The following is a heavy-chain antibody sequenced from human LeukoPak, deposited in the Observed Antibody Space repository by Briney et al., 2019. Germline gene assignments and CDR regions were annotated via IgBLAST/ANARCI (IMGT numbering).Heavy chain of an antibody. CDR2: ISSSGSTI. CDR1: GFTFSRYW. V-gene: IGHV3-48*03. Sequence: PGGSLRLSCAASGFTFSRYWMSWVRQAPGKGLEWVSYISSSGSTIYYADSVKGRFTISRDNAKNSLYLQMNSLRAEDTAVCYCAELGITMIGGVWGKGTTVTISS. CDR3: AELGITMIGGV. J-gene: IGHJ6*04. D-gene: IGHD3-10*02.